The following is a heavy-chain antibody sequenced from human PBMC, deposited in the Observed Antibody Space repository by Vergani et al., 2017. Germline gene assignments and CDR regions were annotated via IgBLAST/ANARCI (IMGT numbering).Heavy chain of an antibody. CDR2: ISGPGLST. CDR1: GFTFSTCA. CDR3: VKEKIDLGSYFFDS. D-gene: IGHD2/OR15-2a*01. V-gene: IGHV3-23*01. J-gene: IGHJ4*01. Sequence: EVQLLESGGGLVQPGGSLRLSCAASGFTFSTCAMTWVRQAPGRGLAWVSSISGPGLSTYYADSVKGRFSISRDNSKNTVFLQMHSLRAEDTAIYYCVKEKIDLGSYFFDSWGHGILVTVSS.